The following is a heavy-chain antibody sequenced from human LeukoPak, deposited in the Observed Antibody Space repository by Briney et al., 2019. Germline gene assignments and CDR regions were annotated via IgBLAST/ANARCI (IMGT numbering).Heavy chain of an antibody. J-gene: IGHJ4*02. CDR1: GFSFSIYG. CDR3: ARRSVAGSLDY. CDR2: ISSSSSYI. Sequence: GGSLRLSCEASGFSFSIYGMSWVRQAPGKGLEWVSSISSSSSYIYYADSVKGRFTISRDNAENSLYLQMNSLRAEDTAVYYCARRSVAGSLDYWGQGTLVTVSS. D-gene: IGHD6-19*01. V-gene: IGHV3-21*06.